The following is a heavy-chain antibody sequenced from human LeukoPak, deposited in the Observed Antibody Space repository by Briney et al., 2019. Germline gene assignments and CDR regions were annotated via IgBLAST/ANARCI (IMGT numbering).Heavy chain of an antibody. CDR3: TTGLRAADTN. V-gene: IGHV3-15*01. Sequence: GGSLRLFCAASGFTFSNTWMSWVRQAPGKGLEWVGRIKSKTDGGTTDYAAPVKGRFTISRDDSKNTLYLQMNSLKAEDTAVYYCTTGLRAADTNWGLGTLVTVSS. D-gene: IGHD6-13*01. CDR2: IKSKTDGGTT. CDR1: GFTFSNTW. J-gene: IGHJ4*02.